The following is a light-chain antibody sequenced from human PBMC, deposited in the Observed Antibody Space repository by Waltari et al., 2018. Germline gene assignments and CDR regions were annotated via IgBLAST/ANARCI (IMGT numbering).Light chain of an antibody. CDR2: VTSDGSH. CDR1: SGHSSYG. CDR3: QTWGTGIVV. V-gene: IGLV4-69*01. J-gene: IGLJ3*02. Sequence: QLQLTQSPSASASLGASVKLTCSLSSGHSSYGIAWHPQQPEKGPRYLMKVTSDGSHTKGDGIPDRFSGSSSGTERYLTISSLQSDDEADYYCQTWGTGIVVFGGGTKLTVL.